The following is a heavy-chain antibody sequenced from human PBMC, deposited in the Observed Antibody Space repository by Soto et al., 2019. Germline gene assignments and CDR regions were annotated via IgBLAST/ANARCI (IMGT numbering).Heavy chain of an antibody. D-gene: IGHD5-18*01. CDR3: AKDYSYGYGGVDS. J-gene: IGHJ5*02. CDR2: ISYDGSNQ. V-gene: IGHV3-30*18. Sequence: QVQLVESGGGVVQPGRSLRLSCAASGFRFSSYGLHWVRQAPGKGLEWVAIISYDGSNQYYADSVKGRFTISRDNSKNTLHLQMNSLRTEDTAVYYCAKDYSYGYGGVDSWGQGILVTVSS. CDR1: GFRFSSYG.